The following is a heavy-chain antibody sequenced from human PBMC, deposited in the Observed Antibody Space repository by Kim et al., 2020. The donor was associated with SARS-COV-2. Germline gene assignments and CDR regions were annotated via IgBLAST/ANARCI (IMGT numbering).Heavy chain of an antibody. CDR1: GYTFTSYG. D-gene: IGHD6-13*01. CDR2: ISAYNGNT. V-gene: IGHV1-18*04. CDR3: AREPSSSWYEGEFDP. Sequence: ASVKVSCKASGYTFTSYGISWVRQAPGQGLEWMGWISAYNGNTNYAQKLQGRVTMTTDTSTSTAYMELRSLRSDDTAVYYCAREPSSSWYEGEFDPWGQGTLVTVSS. J-gene: IGHJ5*02.